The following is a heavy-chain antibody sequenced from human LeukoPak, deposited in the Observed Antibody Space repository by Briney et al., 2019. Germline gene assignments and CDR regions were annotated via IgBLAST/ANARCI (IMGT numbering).Heavy chain of an antibody. CDR1: GYTFTSYA. CDR2: INPSGGST. J-gene: IGHJ3*02. V-gene: IGHV1-46*01. D-gene: IGHD2-15*01. Sequence: ASVKVSCKASGYTFTSYAISWVRQAPGQGLEWMGIINPSGGSTSYAQKFQGRVTMTRDMSTSTVYMELSSLRSEDTAVYYCARVYCSGGSCYLGAFDIWGQGTMVTVSS. CDR3: ARVYCSGGSCYLGAFDI.